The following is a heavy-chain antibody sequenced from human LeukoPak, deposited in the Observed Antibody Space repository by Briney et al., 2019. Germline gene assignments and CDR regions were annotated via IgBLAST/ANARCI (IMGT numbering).Heavy chain of an antibody. V-gene: IGHV4-59*01. J-gene: IGHJ4*02. CDR3: ARGESGYTYGSDY. CDR1: GGSISGYY. Sequence: SETLSLTCTVSGGSISGYYWSWIRQPPGKGLEWIGYIYYSGSTNYNPSLKSRVTMSVDTSKNQFSLKLSSVTAADTTMYYCARGESGYTYGSDYWGRGTLVTVSS. D-gene: IGHD5-18*01. CDR2: IYYSGST.